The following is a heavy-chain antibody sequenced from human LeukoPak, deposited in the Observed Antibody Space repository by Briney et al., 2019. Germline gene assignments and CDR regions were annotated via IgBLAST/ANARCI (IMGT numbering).Heavy chain of an antibody. CDR2: ISSSDSTI. Sequence: PGGSLRLSCAASGFTFSIYVMNWVRQAPGMGLEWTSFISSSDSTIYYADSVRGRFTISRDNAKNSLNLQMNSLRAEDTAVYYCARDGGRWSYFFDYWGQGTLVTVSS. V-gene: IGHV3-48*01. D-gene: IGHD4-23*01. CDR1: GFTFSIYV. J-gene: IGHJ4*02. CDR3: ARDGGRWSYFFDY.